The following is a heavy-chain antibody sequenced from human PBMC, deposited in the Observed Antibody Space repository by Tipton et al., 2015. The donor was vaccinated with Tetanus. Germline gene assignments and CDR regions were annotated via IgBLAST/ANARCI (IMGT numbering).Heavy chain of an antibody. CDR3: ARGLCGGIYCYSSEIDY. V-gene: IGHV3-7*01. Sequence: SLRLSCAASGFAFTNHWMNWVRQAPGKGLEWVAYIKQDGSEKYYVDSVEGRFTISRDNAKKSLYLQMNSLRAEDTAVYYCARGLCGGIYCYSSEIDYWGQGTLVTVSS. J-gene: IGHJ4*02. CDR2: IKQDGSEK. D-gene: IGHD2-15*01. CDR1: GFAFTNHW.